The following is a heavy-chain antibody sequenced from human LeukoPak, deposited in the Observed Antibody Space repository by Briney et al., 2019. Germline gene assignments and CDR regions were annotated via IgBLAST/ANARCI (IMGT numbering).Heavy chain of an antibody. J-gene: IGHJ4*02. CDR1: GYTFTSYD. CDR2: MNPNSGNT. V-gene: IGHV1-8*01. CDR3: ARARSSGWYELY. Sequence: ASVKVSCKASGYTFTSYDINWVRQATGQGLEWMGWMNPNSGNTGYAQKFQGRVTMTRNTSISTAYMELSSLRSEDTAVYYCARARSSGWYELYWGQGTLVTVSS. D-gene: IGHD6-19*01.